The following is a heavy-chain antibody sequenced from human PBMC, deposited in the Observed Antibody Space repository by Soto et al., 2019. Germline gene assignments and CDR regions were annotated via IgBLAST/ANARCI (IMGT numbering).Heavy chain of an antibody. V-gene: IGHV3-30-3*01. D-gene: IGHD3-22*01. CDR3: ARALPRITMIVVFIKEASPPDY. J-gene: IGHJ4*02. Sequence: QVQLVESGGGVVQPGRSLRLSCAASGFTFSSYAMHWVRQAPGKGLEWVAVISYDGSNKYYADSVKGRFTISGDNSKNTLYLQMNSLRAEDTDVYYCARALPRITMIVVFIKEASPPDYWGQGTLVTVSS. CDR2: ISYDGSNK. CDR1: GFTFSSYA.